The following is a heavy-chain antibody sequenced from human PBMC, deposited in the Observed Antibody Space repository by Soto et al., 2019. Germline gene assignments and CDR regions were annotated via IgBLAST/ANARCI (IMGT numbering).Heavy chain of an antibody. CDR2: IWYDGSNK. J-gene: IGHJ3*02. CDR3: ARQYRDGFDI. Sequence: QVQLVESGGGVVQPGRSLRLSCVASGFTFRTSGMHWVRQAPGKGLEWMAVIWYDGSNKDYADFVKVRFTITRDNSKNTVYLQMNSPRAEATAVYYCARQYRDGFDIWGQGTMVTVSS. V-gene: IGHV3-33*01. D-gene: IGHD5-12*01. CDR1: GFTFRTSG.